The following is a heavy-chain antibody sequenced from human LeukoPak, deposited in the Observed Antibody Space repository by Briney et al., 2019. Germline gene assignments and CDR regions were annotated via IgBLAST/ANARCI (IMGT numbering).Heavy chain of an antibody. V-gene: IGHV3-48*03. Sequence: HGGSLRLSCAASGFTFSSYEMSWVRQAPGKGLEWVSSISSSGNTIYYADSVKGRVTVSRDTAKNSVYMQMNSLRAEDTAVYYCGSGVIFYDSSGRNYWGQGTLVTVSS. J-gene: IGHJ4*02. CDR2: ISSSGNTI. CDR3: GSGVIFYDSSGRNY. D-gene: IGHD3-22*01. CDR1: GFTFSSYE.